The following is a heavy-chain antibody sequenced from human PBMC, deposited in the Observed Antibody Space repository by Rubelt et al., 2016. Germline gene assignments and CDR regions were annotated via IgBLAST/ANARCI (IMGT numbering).Heavy chain of an antibody. CDR3: VRANYFDY. J-gene: IGHJ4*02. V-gene: IGHV4-59*01. CDR1: GGSISSYY. CDR2: VHYSGST. Sequence: QVQLQESGPGLVKPSETLSLTCTVSGGSISSYYWSWIRQPPGKGLEWIGDVHYSGSTNYSPSLQSRVTISGDTSKNRCSLKLTSVTAADTAVYYCVRANYFDYWGQGTLVTVSS.